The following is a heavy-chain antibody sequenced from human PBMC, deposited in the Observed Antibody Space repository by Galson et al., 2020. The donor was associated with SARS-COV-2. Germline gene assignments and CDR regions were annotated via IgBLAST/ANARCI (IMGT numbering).Heavy chain of an antibody. J-gene: IGHJ3*02. CDR2: ISYDGSNK. Sequence: GESLKISCAASGFTFSIYTMHWVRQAPGKGLEWVAVISYDGSNKYYADSVKGRFTISRDNSKNTLYLQMNSLRAEDTAVYYCAGGIAAATKDAFDIWGQGTMVTVSS. CDR3: AGGIAAATKDAFDI. CDR1: GFTFSIYT. D-gene: IGHD6-13*01. V-gene: IGHV3-30*01.